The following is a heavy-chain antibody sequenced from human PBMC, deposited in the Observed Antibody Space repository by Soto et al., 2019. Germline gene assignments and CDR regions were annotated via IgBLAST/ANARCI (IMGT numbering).Heavy chain of an antibody. V-gene: IGHV1-69*12. J-gene: IGHJ6*02. D-gene: IGHD1-1*01. CDR1: GGTFRNSA. CDR2: IMPIFRTP. CDR3: ARDNDRPQLGGNYYYILDV. Sequence: QVQLEQSGAEVKKPGPSVKLSCKPSGGTFRNSALSWVRQAPGQGLEWMGGIMPIFRTPDYAQKFQGRVTITADEPTNTAYMELRGLRSDDTAVYYCARDNDRPQLGGNYYYILDVWGHGTTVTVPS.